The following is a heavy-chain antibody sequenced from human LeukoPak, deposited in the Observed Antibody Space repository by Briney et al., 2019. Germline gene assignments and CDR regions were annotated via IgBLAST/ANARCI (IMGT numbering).Heavy chain of an antibody. J-gene: IGHJ3*02. D-gene: IGHD3-9*01. Sequence: SETLSLTCTVSGGSISSYYWSWIRHPPGKGLEWIGYIYYSESTNYNPSLKSRVTISVDTSKNQFSLKLSSVTPADTAVYYCARGPANYDILTGYYHDAFDIWGQGTMVTVSS. CDR3: ARGPANYDILTGYYHDAFDI. CDR2: IYYSEST. CDR1: GGSISSYY. V-gene: IGHV4-59*01.